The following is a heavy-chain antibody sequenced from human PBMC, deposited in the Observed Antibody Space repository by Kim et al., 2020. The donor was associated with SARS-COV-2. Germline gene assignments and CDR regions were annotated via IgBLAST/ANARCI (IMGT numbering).Heavy chain of an antibody. D-gene: IGHD2-15*01. CDR2: IYPGDSRT. CDR1: GYTFSGWW. CDR3: ARFSGSKLEHNWFDP. J-gene: IGHJ5*02. V-gene: IGHV5-51*01. Sequence: GESLKISCKGSGYTFSGWWIGWMRQQPGKGLEWMGIIYPGDSRTKYIPSFQGQITISADKSTNTAYLQWNSLQASDTAMYYCARFSGSKLEHNWFDPWGQGTLVTVSS.